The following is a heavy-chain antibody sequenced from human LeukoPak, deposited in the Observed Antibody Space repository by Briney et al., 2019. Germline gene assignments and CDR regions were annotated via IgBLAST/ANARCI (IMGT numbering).Heavy chain of an antibody. V-gene: IGHV4-61*02. CDR3: ARGVVVVPAARGAFDI. CDR1: GGSISSSAYY. Sequence: SETLSLTCTVSGGSISSSAYYWSWIRQPAGKGLEWIGRIYSSGSTNYNPSLKSRVTISVDTSKNQFSLKLSSVTAADTAVYYCARGVVVVPAARGAFDIWGQGTMVTVSS. D-gene: IGHD2-2*01. CDR2: IYSSGST. J-gene: IGHJ3*02.